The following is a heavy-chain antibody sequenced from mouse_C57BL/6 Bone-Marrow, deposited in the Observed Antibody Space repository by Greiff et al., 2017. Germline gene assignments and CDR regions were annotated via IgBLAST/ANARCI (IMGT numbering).Heavy chain of an antibody. CDR3: ARGYDYDAY. J-gene: IGHJ3*01. CDR2: ISYDGSN. V-gene: IGHV3-6*01. D-gene: IGHD2-4*01. CDR1: GYSITSGYY. Sequence: VQLKQSGPGLVKPSQSLSLTCSVTGYSITSGYYWNWIRQFPGNKLEWMGYISYDGSNNYNPSLKNRISITRDTSKNQFFLKLNSVTTEDTATYYCARGYDYDAYWGQGTLVTVSA.